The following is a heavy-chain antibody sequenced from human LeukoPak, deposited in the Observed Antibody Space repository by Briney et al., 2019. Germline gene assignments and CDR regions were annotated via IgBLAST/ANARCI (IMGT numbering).Heavy chain of an antibody. Sequence: GGSLRLSCAASGFTFSSYGMHWVRQAPGKGLEWVAIIWFDGSNKYFADSVKGRFTVSRDNSKNTVYLQMNSLRAEDTAAYYCARDKGTRSLDYWGQGTLVTVSS. V-gene: IGHV3-33*08. CDR1: GFTFSSYG. D-gene: IGHD2-2*01. CDR2: IWFDGSNK. CDR3: ARDKGTRSLDY. J-gene: IGHJ4*02.